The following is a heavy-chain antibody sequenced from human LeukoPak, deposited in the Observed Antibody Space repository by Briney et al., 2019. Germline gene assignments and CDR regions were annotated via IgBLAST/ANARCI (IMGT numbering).Heavy chain of an antibody. CDR3: AKGAAGVNRVFDY. V-gene: IGHV3-23*01. CDR1: GFTFNTSA. Sequence: GGSLRLSCAASGFTFNTSAMSWVRQAPGKGLEWVSAINGGGDNTYYAESVKGRFTISRDNSKNTLFLQMNTLRAEDTAVYYCAKGAAGVNRVFDYWGQGTLVTVSS. CDR2: INGGGDNT. D-gene: IGHD6-19*01. J-gene: IGHJ4*02.